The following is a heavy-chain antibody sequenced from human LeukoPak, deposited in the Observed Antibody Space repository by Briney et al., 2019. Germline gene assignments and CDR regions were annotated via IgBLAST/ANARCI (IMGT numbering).Heavy chain of an antibody. CDR1: GFSFSNYW. J-gene: IGHJ3*02. V-gene: IGHV3-74*03. CDR3: ARIRESLGLGAFDI. Sequence: PGGSLRLSCAASGFSFSNYWMCWVRQAPGKGLVCVSRINSDGSTTTYADSVKGQFTISRDNAKNTLYLQMNSLRAEDSALYYCARIRESLGLGAFDIWGQGTMVTVSS. D-gene: IGHD7-27*01. CDR2: INSDGSTT.